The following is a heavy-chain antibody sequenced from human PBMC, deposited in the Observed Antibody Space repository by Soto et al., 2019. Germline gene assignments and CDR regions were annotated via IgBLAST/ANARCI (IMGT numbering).Heavy chain of an antibody. D-gene: IGHD4-17*01. V-gene: IGHV3-30-3*01. CDR3: ASARGRVTTSERVDY. CDR1: GFTFSSYA. J-gene: IGHJ4*02. CDR2: ISYDGSNK. Sequence: QVQLVESGGGVVQPGRSLRLSCAASGFTFSSYAMHWVRQAPGKGLEWVAVISYDGSNKYYADSVKGRFTISRDNSKNTLYLQMNSLRAEDTAVYYCASARGRVTTSERVDYWGQGNLVTVS.